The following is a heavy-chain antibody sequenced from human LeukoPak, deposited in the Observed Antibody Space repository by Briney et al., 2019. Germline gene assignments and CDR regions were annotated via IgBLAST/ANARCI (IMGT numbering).Heavy chain of an antibody. V-gene: IGHV3-30*03. CDR2: ISYDGSNK. CDR3: ARTIYYDSTVCAFDI. D-gene: IGHD3-22*01. CDR1: GFTFSSCG. J-gene: IGHJ3*02. Sequence: GGSLRLSCAASGFTFSSCGMHWVRQAPGKGREWVAVISYDGSNKYYADSVKGRFTISRDNSKNTLYLQMNSLRAEDTAVYYCARTIYYDSTVCAFDIWGQGTMVTVSS.